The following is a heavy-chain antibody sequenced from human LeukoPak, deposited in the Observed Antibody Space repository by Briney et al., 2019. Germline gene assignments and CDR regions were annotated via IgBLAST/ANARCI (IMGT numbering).Heavy chain of an antibody. CDR2: INWNGGST. CDR1: GFTFDDYG. CDR3: AELGITMIGGV. Sequence: PGGSLRLSCAASGFTFDDYGISWVRQGPGKGLEWVSGINWNGGSTGYADSVKGRFTISRDNAKNSLYLQMNSLRAEDTAVYYCAELGITMIGGVWGKGTTVTISS. V-gene: IGHV3-20*04. J-gene: IGHJ6*04. D-gene: IGHD3-10*02.